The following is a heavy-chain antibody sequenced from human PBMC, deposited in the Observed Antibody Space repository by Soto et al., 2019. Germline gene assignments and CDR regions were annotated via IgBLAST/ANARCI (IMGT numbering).Heavy chain of an antibody. J-gene: IGHJ6*02. D-gene: IGHD4-17*01. CDR3: ARLGGYGDGRQDV. V-gene: IGHV4-59*08. CDR1: GGSLSSYY. Sequence: QVQLQESGPGLVKPSETLSLTCTVSGGSLSSYYWSWIRQPPGKGLEWIGYNYYSGSTNYNPALRSRDTLSVDTSTNKFHLKLSPVTAADSAVYYCARLGGYGDGRQDVWGQGTTVTVSS. CDR2: NYYSGST.